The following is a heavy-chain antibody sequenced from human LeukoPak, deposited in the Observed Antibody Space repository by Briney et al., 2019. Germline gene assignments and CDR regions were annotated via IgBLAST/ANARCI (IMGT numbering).Heavy chain of an antibody. D-gene: IGHD3-22*01. V-gene: IGHV3-30*18. J-gene: IGHJ6*02. CDR3: AKDGMSSRYYDSSGYLISEDYGMDV. Sequence: GRSLRLSCAASGFTFSSYGMHWVRQAPGKGLEWVAVISYDGSNKYYADSVKGRFTISRDNSKNTLYLQMNSLRAEDTAVYYCAKDGMSSRYYDSSGYLISEDYGMDVWGQGTTVTVSS. CDR2: ISYDGSNK. CDR1: GFTFSSYG.